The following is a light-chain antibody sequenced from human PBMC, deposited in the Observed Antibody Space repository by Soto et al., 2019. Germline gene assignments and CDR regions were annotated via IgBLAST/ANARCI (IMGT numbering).Light chain of an antibody. V-gene: IGLV1-40*01. CDR1: SSNIGAGYD. J-gene: IGLJ2*01. CDR3: AVWDASLNGPV. CDR2: ANN. Sequence: QAVVTQPPSVSGAPGQRVTISCTGSSSNIGAGYDVHWYQQLPGTAPKLLISANNNRPSGVPDRVSGSKSGTSASLAISGLQSDDEADYYCAVWDASLNGPVFGGGTKLTVL.